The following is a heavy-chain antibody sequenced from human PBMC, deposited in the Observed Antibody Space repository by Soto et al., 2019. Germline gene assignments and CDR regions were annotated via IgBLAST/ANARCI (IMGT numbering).Heavy chain of an antibody. V-gene: IGHV3-30*18. Sequence: PGVSLRLSCAASGFTFSSYGMHWVRQALGKGLEWVAVISYDGSNKYYADSVKGRFTISRDNSKNTLYLQMNSLRAEDTAVYYCAKDQSIAVAGSDYWGQGTLVTVSS. J-gene: IGHJ4*02. D-gene: IGHD6-19*01. CDR3: AKDQSIAVAGSDY. CDR1: GFTFSSYG. CDR2: ISYDGSNK.